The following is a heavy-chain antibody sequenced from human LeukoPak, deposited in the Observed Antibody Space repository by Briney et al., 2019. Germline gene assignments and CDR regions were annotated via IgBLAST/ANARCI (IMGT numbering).Heavy chain of an antibody. J-gene: IGHJ4*02. Sequence: ASVKVSCKASGYTFTGYYMHWVRQAPGQGLEWMGWINPNSGGTNYAQKFQGRVTMTRDMSTSTVYMELSSLRSEDTAVYYCARDKSGYYDSSGYYDYWGQGTLVTVSS. V-gene: IGHV1-2*02. CDR1: GYTFTGYY. D-gene: IGHD3-22*01. CDR3: ARDKSGYYDSSGYYDY. CDR2: INPNSGGT.